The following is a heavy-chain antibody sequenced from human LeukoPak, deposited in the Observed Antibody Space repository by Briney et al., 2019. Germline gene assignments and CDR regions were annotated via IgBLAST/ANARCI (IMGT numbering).Heavy chain of an antibody. V-gene: IGHV4-39*01. Sequence: SATLXLTCTVSGGSISSSIYSWGWIRXPPGKGLEWIGNIYYSGDTYYNPSLESRVTMSVDTSKNQFSLKLSSVTAADTAVFYCARNTITGTARGYFALWGQGALVTVSS. CDR1: GGSISSSIYS. J-gene: IGHJ4*02. D-gene: IGHD1/OR15-1a*01. CDR2: IYYSGDT. CDR3: ARNTITGTARGYFAL.